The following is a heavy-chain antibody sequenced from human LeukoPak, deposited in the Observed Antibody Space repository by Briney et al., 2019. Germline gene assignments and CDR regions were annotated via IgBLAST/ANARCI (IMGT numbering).Heavy chain of an antibody. J-gene: IGHJ6*02. D-gene: IGHD6-13*01. CDR2: ISYDGSNK. Sequence: PGGSLRLSCAASGFTFSSYDMHWVRQAPGKGLEWVAVISYDGSNKYYADSVKGRFTISRDNSKNTLYLQMNSLRAEDTAVYYCARDFGKMSSSWSYGMDVWGQGTTVTVSS. CDR1: GFTFSSYD. V-gene: IGHV3-30*03. CDR3: ARDFGKMSSSWSYGMDV.